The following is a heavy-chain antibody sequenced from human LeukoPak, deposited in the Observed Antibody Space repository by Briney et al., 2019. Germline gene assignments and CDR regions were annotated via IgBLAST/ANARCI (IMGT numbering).Heavy chain of an antibody. Sequence: PGGSLRLSCAASGFTFSSYAMHWVRQAPGKGLEWVAVISYDGSNKYYADSVKGRFTISRDNSKNTLYLQMNSLRAEDTAVYYCARDPSRPYYYDSSGYYSPTENWGQGTLVTVSS. V-gene: IGHV3-30-3*01. CDR3: ARDPSRPYYYDSSGYYSPTEN. J-gene: IGHJ4*02. D-gene: IGHD3-22*01. CDR2: ISYDGSNK. CDR1: GFTFSSYA.